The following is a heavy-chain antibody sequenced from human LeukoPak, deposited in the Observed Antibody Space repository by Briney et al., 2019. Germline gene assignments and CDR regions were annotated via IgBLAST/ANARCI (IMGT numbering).Heavy chain of an antibody. Sequence: GASVKVSCKASGYTFTSYYMHWVRQAPGQGLEWMGIINPSGGSTSYAQKFQGRVTMTRDTSTSTVYMELSSLRSEDTAVYYCARAHYDHLGVVIIGLYYYYGMDVWGQGTTVTVS. D-gene: IGHD3-3*01. CDR1: GYTFTSYY. J-gene: IGHJ6*02. V-gene: IGHV1-46*01. CDR2: INPSGGST. CDR3: ARAHYDHLGVVIIGLYYYYGMDV.